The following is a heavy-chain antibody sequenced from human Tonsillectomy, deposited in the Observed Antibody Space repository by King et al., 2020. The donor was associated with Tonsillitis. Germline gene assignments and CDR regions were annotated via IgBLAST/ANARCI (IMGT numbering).Heavy chain of an antibody. Sequence: VQLVESGAEVKKPGASVNVSCKASGYTFSSYGISWVRQAPGQGLEWMGWISAYNDNTNYARKLLGRVTMTTDTSTSTAYMELRSLRSDDTAVYYCARGGKRGSSYYMDVWGKGTTVTVSS. J-gene: IGHJ6*03. D-gene: IGHD4-23*01. CDR1: GYTFSSYG. CDR3: ARGGKRGSSYYMDV. CDR2: ISAYNDNT. V-gene: IGHV1-18*01.